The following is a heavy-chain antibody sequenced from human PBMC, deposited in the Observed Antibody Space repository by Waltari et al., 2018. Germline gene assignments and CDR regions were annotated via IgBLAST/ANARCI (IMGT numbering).Heavy chain of an antibody. CDR3: ATGTISYYYFMDV. D-gene: IGHD3-10*01. J-gene: IGHJ6*03. CDR2: IKSKTDDGTT. CDR1: GFTFSNAW. V-gene: IGHV3-15*01. Sequence: EVQLVESGGGLVKPGGSLRLSCDASGFTFSNAWLTWVRQAPGKGLEWVGHIKSKTDDGTTDHAAPVKGRFTISRDDSKNTLFLQMNSLKTEDTAVYYCATGTISYYYFMDVWGKGTTVTVSS.